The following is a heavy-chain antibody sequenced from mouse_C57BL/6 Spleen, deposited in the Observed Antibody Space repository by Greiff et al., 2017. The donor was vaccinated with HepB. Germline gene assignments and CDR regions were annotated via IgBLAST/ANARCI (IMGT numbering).Heavy chain of an antibody. J-gene: IGHJ4*01. CDR1: GYTFTDYY. D-gene: IGHD2-1*01. Sequence: VQLQQSGPELVKPGASVKISCKASGYTFTDYYMNWVKQSHGKSLEWIGDINPNNGGTSYNQKFKGKATLTVDKSSSTAYMELRSLTSEDSAVYYCARKAIPYGNYDYYAMDYWGQGTSVTVSS. V-gene: IGHV1-26*01. CDR2: INPNNGGT. CDR3: ARKAIPYGNYDYYAMDY.